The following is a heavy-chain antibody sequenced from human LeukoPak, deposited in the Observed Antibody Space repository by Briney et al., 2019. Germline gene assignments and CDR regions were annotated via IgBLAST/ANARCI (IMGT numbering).Heavy chain of an antibody. CDR1: GFTFSNYG. Sequence: QPGGSLRLSCAASGFTFSNYGMHWVRQAPGKGLEWVAFIRYDGSNEYYADSVRGRFTISRDNSKNTLYLQMNSLRTEDTAVYYCAKDHSSGWSTLSYFDLWGRGTLVTVSS. CDR2: IRYDGSNE. J-gene: IGHJ2*01. V-gene: IGHV3-30*02. D-gene: IGHD6-19*01. CDR3: AKDHSSGWSTLSYFDL.